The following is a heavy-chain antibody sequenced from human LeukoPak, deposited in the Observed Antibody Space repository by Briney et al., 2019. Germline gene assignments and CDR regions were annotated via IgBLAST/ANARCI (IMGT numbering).Heavy chain of an antibody. CDR1: GFTFNNYA. V-gene: IGHV3-23*01. Sequence: GGSLRLSCAASGFTFNNYAMTWVRQAPGKGLEWVSAISGRGDATYYADSVKGRFTISRDDSKNTLYLQMNSLRDADTAVYHCAKAPPAATNYYYGMDVWGQGTTVTVSS. J-gene: IGHJ6*02. CDR2: ISGRGDAT. D-gene: IGHD2-15*01. CDR3: AKAPPAATNYYYGMDV.